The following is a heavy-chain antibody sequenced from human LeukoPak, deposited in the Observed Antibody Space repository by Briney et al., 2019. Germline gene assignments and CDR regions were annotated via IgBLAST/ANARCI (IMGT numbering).Heavy chain of an antibody. CDR3: ASYHCSSTSCRFDY. D-gene: IGHD2-2*01. Sequence: SETLSLTCTVSGGSISSYYWSWIRQPPGKGLEWIGYIYYSGSTNYNPSLKSRVTISVDTSKNQFSLKLSSVTAADTAVYYCASYHCSSTSCRFDYWGQRTLVTVSS. CDR1: GGSISSYY. J-gene: IGHJ4*02. CDR2: IYYSGST. V-gene: IGHV4-59*01.